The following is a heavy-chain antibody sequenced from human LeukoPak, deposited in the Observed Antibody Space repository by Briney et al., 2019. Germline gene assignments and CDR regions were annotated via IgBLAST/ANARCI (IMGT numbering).Heavy chain of an antibody. CDR1: GFTFSSYA. CDR3: AKDQSQTTIFGVVIVN. J-gene: IGHJ4*02. Sequence: GGSLRLSCAASGFTFSSYAMSWVRQAPGKGLEWVSAISGSGGSTYYADSVKGRFTISRDNSKNTLYLQMNSLRTEDTAVYYCAKDQSQTTIFGVVIVNWGQGTLVTVSS. V-gene: IGHV3-23*01. CDR2: ISGSGGST. D-gene: IGHD3-3*01.